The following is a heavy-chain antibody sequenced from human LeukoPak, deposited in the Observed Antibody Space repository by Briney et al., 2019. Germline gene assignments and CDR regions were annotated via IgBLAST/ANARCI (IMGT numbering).Heavy chain of an antibody. J-gene: IGHJ3*02. CDR1: GGSISSYY. D-gene: IGHD3-10*01. Sequence: KSSETLSLTCTVSGGSISSYYWSWIRQPPGKGLEWIGYIYYSGSTNYNPSLKSRVTISVDTSKSQFSLRLSSVTAADTAVYYCAKKPTYYYGSGSYPDAFDIWGQGTMVTVSS. V-gene: IGHV4-59*08. CDR2: IYYSGST. CDR3: AKKPTYYYGSGSYPDAFDI.